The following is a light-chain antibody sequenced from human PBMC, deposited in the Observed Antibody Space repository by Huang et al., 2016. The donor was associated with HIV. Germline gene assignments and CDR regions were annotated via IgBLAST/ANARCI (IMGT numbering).Light chain of an antibody. CDR1: QSMGIS. CDR2: GAS. Sequence: EIVMTQSPATLSVSPGERVTLSCRASQSMGISLAWYQQKSGQAPRLLIYGASTRTTDTPAIFSGSGLLTYFTLTIGSLQSEDFGVYHCQQYNSWPRTFGQGTRVEI. V-gene: IGKV3D-15*01. J-gene: IGKJ1*01. CDR3: QQYNSWPRT.